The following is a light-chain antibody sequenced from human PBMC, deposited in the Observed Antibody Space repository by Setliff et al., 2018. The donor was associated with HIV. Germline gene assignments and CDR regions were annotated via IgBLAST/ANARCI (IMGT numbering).Light chain of an antibody. CDR2: YDS. CDR1: NIGSKS. Sequence: SYELTQPPSVSVAPGKTARITCGGNNIGSKSVHWYQQKPGQAPVLVIYYDSDRPSGIPERFSGSNSGNTATLTITSVEAVEEADYYCQVWDSSSGLDVFGTGTKVTVL. CDR3: QVWDSSSGLDV. J-gene: IGLJ1*01. V-gene: IGLV3-21*04.